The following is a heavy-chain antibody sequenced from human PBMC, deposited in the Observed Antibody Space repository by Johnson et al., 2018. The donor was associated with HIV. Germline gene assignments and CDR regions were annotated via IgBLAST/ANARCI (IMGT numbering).Heavy chain of an antibody. CDR1: GFTFSSYA. CDR3: ARVRIIYSSSSHAFDI. J-gene: IGHJ3*02. D-gene: IGHD6-6*01. CDR2: INWNGGST. Sequence: VQLVESGGGLVKPGGSLRLSCAASGFTFSSYAMSWVRQAPGKGLEWVSGINWNGGSTDYADSVKGRFTISRDNSKNTLYLQMSSLRVEDTAVYCCARVRIIYSSSSHAFDIWGQGTMVTVSS. V-gene: IGHV3-23*04.